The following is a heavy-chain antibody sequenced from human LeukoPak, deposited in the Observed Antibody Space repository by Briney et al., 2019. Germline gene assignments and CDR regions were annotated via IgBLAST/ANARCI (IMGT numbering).Heavy chain of an antibody. CDR3: SVNMGSGYRFDY. Sequence: GGSLRLSCAASGFTFSSYGMYWVRQAPGKGLERVATISYYGSNTYYADSLKDRFTISTNISKNTLYLQMNSLRAEDTAVYYCSVNMGSGYRFDYWGQGGLVTVSS. D-gene: IGHD3-22*01. V-gene: IGHV3-30*03. CDR1: GFTFSSYG. CDR2: ISYYGSNT. J-gene: IGHJ4*02.